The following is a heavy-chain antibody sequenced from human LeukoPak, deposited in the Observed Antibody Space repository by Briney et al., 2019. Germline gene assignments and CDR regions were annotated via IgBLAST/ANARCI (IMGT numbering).Heavy chain of an antibody. CDR1: GYTFTSYD. Sequence: VASVKVSCKASGYTFTSYDINWVRQATGQGLEWMGWISAYNGNTNYAQKLQGRVTMTTDTSTSTAYMELRSLRSDDTAVYYCARWKPGIAVAGSDYWGQGTLVTVSS. V-gene: IGHV1-18*01. D-gene: IGHD6-19*01. CDR3: ARWKPGIAVAGSDY. J-gene: IGHJ4*02. CDR2: ISAYNGNT.